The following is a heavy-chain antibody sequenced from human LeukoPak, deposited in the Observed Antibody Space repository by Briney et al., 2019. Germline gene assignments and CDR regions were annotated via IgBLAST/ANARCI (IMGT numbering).Heavy chain of an antibody. CDR1: GGSISSYY. D-gene: IGHD3-10*01. V-gene: IGHV4-34*01. Sequence: PSETLSLTCTVSGGSISSYYWSWIRQPPGKGLEWIGEINHSGSTNYNPSLKSRVTISVDTSKNQFSLKLSSVTAADTAVYYCARGGGELYYWFDPWGQGTLVTVSS. CDR3: ARGGGELYYWFDP. J-gene: IGHJ5*02. CDR2: INHSGST.